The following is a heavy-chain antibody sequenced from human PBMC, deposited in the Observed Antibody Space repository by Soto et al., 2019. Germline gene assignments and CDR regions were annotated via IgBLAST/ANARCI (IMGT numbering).Heavy chain of an antibody. V-gene: IGHV3-74*01. CDR3: ARVYSSLSSYDY. CDR2: ISSDGSRT. J-gene: IGHJ4*02. CDR1: GFIFSTYS. D-gene: IGHD5-18*01. Sequence: GGSLRLSCAASGFIFSTYSMNWVRQAPGKGLVWVSRISSDGSRTSYADSVKGRFTISRDNAKNTLYLQMNSLRAEDTAIYYCARVYSSLSSYDYWGQGTLVTVSS.